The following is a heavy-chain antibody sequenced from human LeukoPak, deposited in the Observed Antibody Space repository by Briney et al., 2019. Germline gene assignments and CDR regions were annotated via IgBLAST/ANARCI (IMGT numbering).Heavy chain of an antibody. CDR2: MNPNSGNT. Sequence: ASVKVSCKVSGYTLTELSMHWVRQAPGKGLEWMGWMNPNSGNTGYAQKFQGRVTMTRNTSISTAYMELSSLRSEDTAVYYCARAPYNSGYSFDYWGQGTLVTVSS. D-gene: IGHD6-19*01. V-gene: IGHV1-8*01. CDR1: GYTLTELS. CDR3: ARAPYNSGYSFDY. J-gene: IGHJ4*02.